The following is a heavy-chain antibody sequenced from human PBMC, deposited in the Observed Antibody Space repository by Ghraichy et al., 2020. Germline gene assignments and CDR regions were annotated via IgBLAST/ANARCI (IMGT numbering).Heavy chain of an antibody. CDR1: GFTFSSYA. V-gene: IGHV3-23*01. J-gene: IGHJ3*02. D-gene: IGHD2-15*01. CDR3: AKDPPSGVVVAATDAFDI. CDR2: ISGSGGST. Sequence: GGSPRLSCAASGFTFSSYAMSWLRQAPGKGLEWVSAISGSGGSTYYADSVKGRFTISRDNSKNTLYLQMNSLRAEDTAVYYCAKDPPSGVVVAATDAFDIWGQGTMVTVSS.